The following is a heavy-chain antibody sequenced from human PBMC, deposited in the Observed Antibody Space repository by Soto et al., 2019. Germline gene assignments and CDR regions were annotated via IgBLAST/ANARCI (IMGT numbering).Heavy chain of an antibody. CDR3: ARGPPSYEESWYDYFDT. CDR2: INPSGGST. V-gene: IGHV1-46*01. J-gene: IGHJ5*02. CDR1: GYTLTSRY. D-gene: IGHD6-13*01. Sequence: QVQLVQSGAEVRKPGASVKISCRAAGYTLTSRYMHWVRQAPGQGLEWVGIINPSGGSTSYAQKFKGRVTMTRDTYASTVYMEVSSLSSAYTAVYFWARGPPSYEESWYDYFDTWGQGTLVTVSS.